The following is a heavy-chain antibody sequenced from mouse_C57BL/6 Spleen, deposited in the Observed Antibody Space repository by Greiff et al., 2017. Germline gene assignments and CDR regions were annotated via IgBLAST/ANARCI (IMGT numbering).Heavy chain of an antibody. D-gene: IGHD2-4*01. Sequence: QVQLQQSGAELVRPGTSVKVSCKASGYAFTNYLIEWVKQRPGQGLEWIGVINPGSGGTNYNEKFKGKATLTADKSSSTAYMQLSSLTSEDSAVYFCITIYYDYDEAYWGQGTLVTVSA. V-gene: IGHV1-54*01. CDR2: INPGSGGT. J-gene: IGHJ3*01. CDR3: ITIYYDYDEAY. CDR1: GYAFTNYL.